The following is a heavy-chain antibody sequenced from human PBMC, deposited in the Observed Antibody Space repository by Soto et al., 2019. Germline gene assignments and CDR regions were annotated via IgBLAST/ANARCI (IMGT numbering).Heavy chain of an antibody. CDR2: VYYSGRT. Sequence: PSETLPLPCPVSGGSINRYYLSWIRQPPGDGLEWIGYVYYSGRTHYNPSLKSRVTISVDTSKSQFSLKMNSATAADTAVYYCARLYDMLTGYYWFDPWGQGALVTVSS. CDR3: ARLYDMLTGYYWFDP. CDR1: GGSINRYY. J-gene: IGHJ5*02. V-gene: IGHV4-59*08. D-gene: IGHD3-9*01.